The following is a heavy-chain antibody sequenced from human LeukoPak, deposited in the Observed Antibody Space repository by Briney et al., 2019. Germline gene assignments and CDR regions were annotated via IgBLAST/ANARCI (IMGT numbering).Heavy chain of an antibody. Sequence: SETLSLTCTVSGGSISSYYWSWIRQPPGKGLEWIGYIYYSGSTNYNPSLKSRVTISVDTSKNQFSLKLSPVTAADTAVYYCARGYDFWSGYRNYYMDVWGKGTTVTVSS. D-gene: IGHD3-3*01. CDR1: GGSISSYY. CDR3: ARGYDFWSGYRNYYMDV. CDR2: IYYSGST. J-gene: IGHJ6*03. V-gene: IGHV4-59*01.